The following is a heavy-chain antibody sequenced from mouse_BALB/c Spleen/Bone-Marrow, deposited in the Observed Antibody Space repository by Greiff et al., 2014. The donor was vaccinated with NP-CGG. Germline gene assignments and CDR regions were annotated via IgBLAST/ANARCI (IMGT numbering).Heavy chain of an antibody. D-gene: IGHD2-4*01. Sequence: EVQLQESGPEPVKPGASVKMSCKASGYTFTSYVMHWVKQKPGQGLEWIGYINPYNDGTKYNEKFKGKATLTSDKSSSTAYMELSSLTSEDSAVYYCAREGSTMITTEAWFAYWGQGTLVTVSA. CDR3: AREGSTMITTEAWFAY. CDR2: INPYNDGT. V-gene: IGHV1-14*01. J-gene: IGHJ3*01. CDR1: GYTFTSYV.